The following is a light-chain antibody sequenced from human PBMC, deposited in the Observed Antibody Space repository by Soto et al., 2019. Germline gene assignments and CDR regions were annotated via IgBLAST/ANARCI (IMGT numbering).Light chain of an antibody. J-gene: IGKJ3*01. CDR3: QQYNNWPPVT. CDR2: GAS. CDR1: QSVSTSQ. V-gene: IGKV3-20*01. Sequence: EIVLTQSPGTLSLSPGERATLSCRASQSVSTSQLAWYQQKPGQAPRLLIFGASSRATGIPDRFRGSGSGTDFTLTISSLQSEDFAVYFCQQYNNWPPVTFGPGTKVDI.